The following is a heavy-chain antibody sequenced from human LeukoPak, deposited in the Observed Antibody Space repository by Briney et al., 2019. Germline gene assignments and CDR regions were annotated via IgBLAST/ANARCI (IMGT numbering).Heavy chain of an antibody. V-gene: IGHV3-48*03. D-gene: IGHD3-10*01. CDR3: ARDLGWYYGSGSYSPYGVDV. CDR1: GFPFSSHE. Sequence: GSLRLSCAASGFPFSSHEMNWVRQAPGKGLEWVLYISSSGSTLYYADSVKGRFTISSDNGKNSLYLQMNSLRAEDTAVYYCARDLGWYYGSGSYSPYGVDVWGKGTTVTVSS. J-gene: IGHJ6*04. CDR2: ISSSGSTL.